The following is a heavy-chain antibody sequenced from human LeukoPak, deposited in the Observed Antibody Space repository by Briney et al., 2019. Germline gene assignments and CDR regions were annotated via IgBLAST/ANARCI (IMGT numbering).Heavy chain of an antibody. J-gene: IGHJ4*02. D-gene: IGHD3-3*01. CDR2: MNPKSGHT. Sequence: ASVKVSCKASGYTFINYDINWVRQATGQGLEWMGWMNPKSGHTGYAQRFQGRVTITRNTSISTAYMELSSLRSEDTAVYYCARNFHYDFWSGYAPLDYWGQGTLVTVSS. CDR1: GYTFINYD. CDR3: ARNFHYDFWSGYAPLDY. V-gene: IGHV1-8*03.